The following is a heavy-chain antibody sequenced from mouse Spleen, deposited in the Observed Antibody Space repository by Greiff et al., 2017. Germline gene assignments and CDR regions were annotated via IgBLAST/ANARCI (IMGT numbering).Heavy chain of an antibody. Sequence: VKLVESGPGLVQPSQSLSITCTVSGFSLTSYGVHWVRQSPGKGLEWLGVIWSGGSTDYNAAFISRLSISKDNSKSQVFFKMNSLQADDTAIYYCARTGNYDGAWFAYWGQGTLVTVSA. CDR3: ARTGNYDGAWFAY. CDR1: GFSLTSYG. D-gene: IGHD2-4*01. J-gene: IGHJ3*01. CDR2: IWSGGST. V-gene: IGHV2-2*01.